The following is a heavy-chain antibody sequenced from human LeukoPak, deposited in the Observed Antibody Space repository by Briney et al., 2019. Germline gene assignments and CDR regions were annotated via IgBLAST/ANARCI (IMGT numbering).Heavy chain of an antibody. V-gene: IGHV1-69*05. CDR1: GGTFSSYA. Sequence: SVKVSCKASGGTFSSYAISWVRQAPGQGLEWMGRILPIFGTANYAQKFQGRVTITTDESTSTAYMELSSLRSEDTAVYYCARTHIVVVTANYYMDVWGKGTTVTVSS. D-gene: IGHD2-21*02. CDR2: ILPIFGTA. J-gene: IGHJ6*03. CDR3: ARTHIVVVTANYYMDV.